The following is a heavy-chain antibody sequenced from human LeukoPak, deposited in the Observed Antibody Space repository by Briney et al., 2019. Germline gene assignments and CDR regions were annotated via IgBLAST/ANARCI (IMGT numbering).Heavy chain of an antibody. CDR1: GFTFSSYG. V-gene: IGHV3-30*03. Sequence: GGSLRLSCAASGFTFSSYGMHWVRQAPGKGLEWVAVISYDGSNKYYADSVKGRFTISRDNSKNTLYLQMNSLRAEDTAVYYCARDGRYFDWSLFDYWGQGTLVTVSS. CDR3: ARDGRYFDWSLFDY. J-gene: IGHJ4*02. D-gene: IGHD3-9*01. CDR2: ISYDGSNK.